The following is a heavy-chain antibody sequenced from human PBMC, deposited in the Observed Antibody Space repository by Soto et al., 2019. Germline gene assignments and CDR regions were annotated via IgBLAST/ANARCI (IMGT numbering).Heavy chain of an antibody. CDR1: GFRFSGYG. D-gene: IGHD6-13*01. J-gene: IGHJ5*02. CDR2: ISGDGSKK. Sequence: GGSLRLSCAVPGFRFSGYGMHWVRQAPGKGLEWLAAISGDGSKKYFGDSVKGRFTISRDNSKNTLDLQINSLRAEDTAVYYCATQKVGGIAAAGTGGWFDPWGQGTLVTVSS. V-gene: IGHV3-30*03. CDR3: ATQKVGGIAAAGTGGWFDP.